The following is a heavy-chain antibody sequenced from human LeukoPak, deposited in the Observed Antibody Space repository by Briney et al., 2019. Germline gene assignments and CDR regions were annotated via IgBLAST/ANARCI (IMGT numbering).Heavy chain of an antibody. CDR2: INHSGST. J-gene: IGHJ4*02. V-gene: IGHV4-34*01. D-gene: IGHD6-13*01. CDR1: GGSFSGYY. CDR3: ARARGQQLVYDY. Sequence: KPSETLSLTCAVYGGSFSGYYWSWIRQPPGKGLEWIGEINHSGSTNYNPSLKSRVTISVDTSKNQFSLKLSSVTAADTAVYYCARARGQQLVYDYWGQGTLVTVSS.